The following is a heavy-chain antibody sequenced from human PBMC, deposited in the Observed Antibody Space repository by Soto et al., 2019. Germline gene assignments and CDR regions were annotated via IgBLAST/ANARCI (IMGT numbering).Heavy chain of an antibody. CDR1: GGSISSYY. Sequence: SETLSLTCTVSGGSISSYYWSWIRQPPGKGLEWIGYIYYSGSTNYNPSLKSRVTISVDTSKNQFSLKLSSVTAADTAVYYCARHDSGGSYYYYYYMDVWGKGTAVTVSS. V-gene: IGHV4-59*08. J-gene: IGHJ6*03. CDR3: ARHDSGGSYYYYYYMDV. CDR2: IYYSGST. D-gene: IGHD2-15*01.